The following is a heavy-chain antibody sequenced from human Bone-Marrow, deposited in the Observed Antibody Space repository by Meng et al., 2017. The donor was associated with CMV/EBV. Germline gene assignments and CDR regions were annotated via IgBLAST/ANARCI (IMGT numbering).Heavy chain of an antibody. Sequence: LSLTCAASGFTFDDYGTIWVRQAPGKGLEWVSSISSSSSYIYYADSVKGRFTISRDNAKNSLYLQMNSLRAEDTAVYYCARVGQQWLVRGDWFDPWGQGTLVTVSS. D-gene: IGHD6-19*01. J-gene: IGHJ5*02. CDR1: GFTFDDYG. CDR3: ARVGQQWLVRGDWFDP. V-gene: IGHV3-21*01. CDR2: ISSSSSYI.